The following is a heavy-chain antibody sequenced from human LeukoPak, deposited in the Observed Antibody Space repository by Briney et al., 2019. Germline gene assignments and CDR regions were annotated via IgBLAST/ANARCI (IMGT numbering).Heavy chain of an antibody. D-gene: IGHD5-18*01. Sequence: GGSLRLSCAASGFTFSSYGMHWVRQAPGKGLEWVAVISYDGSNKYYADSVKGRFTISRDNSNNTMNLQMSSLRAEDTAVYYCAKFYRGNNYGYNYFGMDVWGQGTTVTVSS. CDR3: AKFYRGNNYGYNYFGMDV. V-gene: IGHV3-30*18. J-gene: IGHJ6*02. CDR1: GFTFSSYG. CDR2: ISYDGSNK.